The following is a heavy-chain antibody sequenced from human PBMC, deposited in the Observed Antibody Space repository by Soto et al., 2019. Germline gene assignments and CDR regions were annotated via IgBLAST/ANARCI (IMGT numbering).Heavy chain of an antibody. J-gene: IGHJ6*02. V-gene: IGHV5-51*01. D-gene: IGHD6-6*01. CDR2: IYPGDSDT. CDR3: ARTSAARKYYYGMDV. Sequence: GESLKISCKGSGYSFTSYWIGWVRQMPGKGLEWMGIIYPGDSDTRYGPSFQGQVTISADKSISTAYLQWSSLKASDTAMYYCARTSAARKYYYGMDVWGQATTVTVSS. CDR1: GYSFTSYW.